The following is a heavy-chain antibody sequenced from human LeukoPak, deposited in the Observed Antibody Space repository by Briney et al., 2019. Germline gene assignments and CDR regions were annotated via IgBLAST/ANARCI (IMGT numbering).Heavy chain of an antibody. D-gene: IGHD3-9*01. CDR3: AKGLYYDLLTGYLH. Sequence: PGGSLTLSCAASGFTFSSYALSWVRQAPGKGLEWVSTISGNGGNTYYADSVKGRFTISRDNSKNTMYLQMNSLRAEDTAVYYCAKGLYYDLLTGYLHWGQGTLVTVSS. CDR2: ISGNGGNT. J-gene: IGHJ4*02. CDR1: GFTFSSYA. V-gene: IGHV3-23*01.